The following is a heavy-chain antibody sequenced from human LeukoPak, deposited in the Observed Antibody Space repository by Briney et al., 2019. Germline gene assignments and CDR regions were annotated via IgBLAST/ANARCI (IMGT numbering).Heavy chain of an antibody. CDR1: GFTFSSYE. Sequence: GGSLRLSCAASGFTFSSYEMNWVRQAPGKGLEWVSYTSSSGSTIYYADSVKGRFTISRDNAKNSLYLQMNSLRAEDTAVYYCARDPYYYDSSGRYWGQGTLVTVSS. J-gene: IGHJ4*02. CDR2: TSSSGSTI. V-gene: IGHV3-48*03. D-gene: IGHD3-22*01. CDR3: ARDPYYYDSSGRY.